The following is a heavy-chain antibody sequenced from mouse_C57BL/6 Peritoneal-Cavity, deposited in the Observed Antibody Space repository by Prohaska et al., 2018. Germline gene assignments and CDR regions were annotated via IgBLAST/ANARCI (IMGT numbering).Heavy chain of an antibody. CDR3: LVRGFAY. CDR2: IYPSDSET. Sequence: QVQLQQPGAALVRPGSSVKLSCQASGYTFTSYWMHWVQQRPIQGLEWIGNIYPSDSETHYNQDVKYKSTSTVDKASITAYMQRSSLTSEDSAVYYCLVRGFAYWGQGTLVIVSA. CDR1: GYTFTSYW. J-gene: IGHJ3*01. D-gene: IGHD2-2*01. V-gene: IGHV1-52*01.